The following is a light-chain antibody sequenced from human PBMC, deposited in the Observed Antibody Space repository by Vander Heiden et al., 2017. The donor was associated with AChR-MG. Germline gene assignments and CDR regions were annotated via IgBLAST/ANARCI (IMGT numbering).Light chain of an antibody. CDR1: QSFTNW. CDR3: QQYHRYST. V-gene: IGKV1-5*03. J-gene: IGKJ1*01. CDR2: QTS. Sequence: DIQLTQSPATLSASVGDRVTITCRASQSFTNWLAWYQQKPGSAPKLLIYQTSNLQSGVPSRFAGSGSGTEFTLTISSLQPDDFATYYCQQYHRYSTFGQGTKVEIK.